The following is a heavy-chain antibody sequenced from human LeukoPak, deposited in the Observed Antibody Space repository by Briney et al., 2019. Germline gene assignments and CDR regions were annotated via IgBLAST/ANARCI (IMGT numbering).Heavy chain of an antibody. CDR2: ISGSGVST. J-gene: IGHJ4*02. CDR1: GFTFSSYA. Sequence: GGSLRLSCAASGFTFSSYAMSWVRQAPGKGLEWVSAISGSGVSTHYADSVKGRFTISRDNSKNTLYLQMNSLRAEDTAVYYCAKSPPECSSTSCYSGYWGQGTLVTVSS. V-gene: IGHV3-23*01. D-gene: IGHD2-2*01. CDR3: AKSPPECSSTSCYSGY.